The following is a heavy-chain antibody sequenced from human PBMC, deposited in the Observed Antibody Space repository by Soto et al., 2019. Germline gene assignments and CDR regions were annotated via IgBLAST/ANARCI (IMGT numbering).Heavy chain of an antibody. CDR2: IYPSDSDT. CDR3: ERLPQDEYYHGRDV. V-gene: IGHV5-51*01. CDR1: GYSFSTFW. Sequence: GESLKISCKGSGYSFSTFWIGWVRQMPGKGLEWMGIIYPSDSDTRYSPSFQGQVTISADKSSRTAYLQWSSLKASDSAMYYCERLPQDEYYHGRDVWGQGTKVTVSS. J-gene: IGHJ6*02.